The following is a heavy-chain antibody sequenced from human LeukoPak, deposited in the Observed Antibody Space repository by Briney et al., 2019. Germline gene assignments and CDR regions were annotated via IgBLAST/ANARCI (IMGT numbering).Heavy chain of an antibody. CDR2: IYSGGST. J-gene: IGHJ4*02. CDR3: ARDLNWNGDY. Sequence: HPGGSLRLSCAASGFTFSIYAMTWVRQAPGKGLEWVSVIYSGGSTYYADSVKGRFTISRDNSKNTLYLQMNSLRAEGTAVYYCARDLNWNGDYWGQGTLVTVSS. V-gene: IGHV3-66*01. D-gene: IGHD1-1*01. CDR1: GFTFSIYA.